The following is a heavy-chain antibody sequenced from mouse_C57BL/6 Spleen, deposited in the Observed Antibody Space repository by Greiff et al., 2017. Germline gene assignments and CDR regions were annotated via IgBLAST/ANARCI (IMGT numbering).Heavy chain of an antibody. CDR3: TTDSSYVSFAC. V-gene: IGHV1-15*01. CDR1: GYTFTDYE. D-gene: IGHD1-1*01. J-gene: IGHJ3*01. CDR2: IDPETGGT. Sequence: QVQLQQSGAELVRPGASVTLSCKASGYTFTDYEMHWVKQTPVHGLEWIGAIDPETGGTAYNQKFKGKAILTADKSSSTAYMELRSLTSEDAAVYYGTTDSSYVSFACWGQGTLVTVSA.